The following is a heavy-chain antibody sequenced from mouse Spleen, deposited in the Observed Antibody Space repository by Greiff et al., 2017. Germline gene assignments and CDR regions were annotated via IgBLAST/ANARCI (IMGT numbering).Heavy chain of an antibody. CDR3: ARSRQLGLGFAY. J-gene: IGHJ3*01. D-gene: IGHD3-2*01. CDR1: GYSFTGYY. Sequence: VQLQQSGPELVKPGASVKISCKASGYSFTGYYMNWVKQSPEKSLEWIGEINPSTGGTTYNQKFKAKATLTVDKSSSTAYMQLKSLTSEDSAVYYCARSRQLGLGFAYWGQGTLVTVSA. V-gene: IGHV1-42*01. CDR2: INPSTGGT.